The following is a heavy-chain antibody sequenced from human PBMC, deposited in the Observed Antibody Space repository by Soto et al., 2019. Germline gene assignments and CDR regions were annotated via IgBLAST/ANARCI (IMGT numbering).Heavy chain of an antibody. V-gene: IGHV3-23*01. D-gene: IGHD3-10*01. CDR2: ISPSGGAT. J-gene: IGHJ5*02. CDR1: GFTFSPYA. Sequence: GGSLRLSCAASGFTFSPYAMTWVRQAPGKGLEWVSSISPSGGATFYGDSVKGRFTISRDKSKNTLYLQMNSLRAEDTAVYYCATRRSYYGSGSFYSPASPWFDPWGQGTQVTVSS. CDR3: ATRRSYYGSGSFYSPASPWFDP.